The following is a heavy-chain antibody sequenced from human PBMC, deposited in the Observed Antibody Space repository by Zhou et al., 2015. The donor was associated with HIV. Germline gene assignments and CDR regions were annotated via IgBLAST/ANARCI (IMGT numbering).Heavy chain of an antibody. CDR3: ARDPTPAFRGWYFDL. V-gene: IGHV3-74*02. CDR2: INQFGGDT. CDR1: GFTLTTYT. D-gene: IGHD3-3*02. J-gene: IGHJ2*01. Sequence: EVQLLESGGGLVQPGGSLRLSCEVSGFTLTTYTMSWVRQAPGKGLVWVAHINQFGGDTAYADSVKGRFTISRDNAKSTLYLQMDSLRAEDTAVYYCARDPTPAFRGWYFDLWGRGTLITVSS.